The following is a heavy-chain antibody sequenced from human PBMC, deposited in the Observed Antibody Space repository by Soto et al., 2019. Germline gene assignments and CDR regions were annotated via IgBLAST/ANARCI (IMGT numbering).Heavy chain of an antibody. CDR2: IYYSWST. CDR1: VGSISSSSYY. V-gene: IGHV4-39*01. J-gene: IGHJ6*02. D-gene: IGHD1-26*01. Sequence: PSETLPLTCTVSVGSISSSSYYWGWIRQPPGKGLEWIGSIYYSWSTYYNPSLKSRVTISVDTSKNQFSLKLSSVTAADTAVYYCARQSGGSYYKRYSYYGTDVWGQGTKVT. CDR3: ARQSGGSYYKRYSYYGTDV.